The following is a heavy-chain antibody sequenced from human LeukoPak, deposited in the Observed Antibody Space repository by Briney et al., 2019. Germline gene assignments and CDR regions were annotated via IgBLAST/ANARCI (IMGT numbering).Heavy chain of an antibody. CDR1: GFSFSDYG. Sequence: GGSLRLSCAASGFSFSDYGMHWVRQAPGKGLKWVAFIRYDGKNTYYADSVKGRFTISRDNSQSTVYLQMSSLKAEDTAVYYCAKDFDRQLGPDYLDHWGQGTLVSVSS. CDR2: IRYDGKNT. J-gene: IGHJ4*02. V-gene: IGHV3-30*02. CDR3: AKDFDRQLGPDYLDH. D-gene: IGHD6-13*01.